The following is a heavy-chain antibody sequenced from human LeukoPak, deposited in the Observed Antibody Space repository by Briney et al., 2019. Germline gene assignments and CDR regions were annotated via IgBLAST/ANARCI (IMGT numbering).Heavy chain of an antibody. CDR3: ARDYGGSSPFDY. CDR1: GFTFSSYD. D-gene: IGHD4-23*01. V-gene: IGHV3-23*01. Sequence: KTGGSLRVSCAASGFTFSSYDMSWVRQAPGKGLEWVSAISGSGGSTYYADSVKGRFTISRDNAKNSLYLQMNSLRAEDTAVYYCARDYGGSSPFDYWGQGTLVTVSS. CDR2: ISGSGGST. J-gene: IGHJ4*02.